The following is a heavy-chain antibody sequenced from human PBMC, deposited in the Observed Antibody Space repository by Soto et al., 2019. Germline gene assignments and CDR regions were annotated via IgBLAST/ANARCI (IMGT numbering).Heavy chain of an antibody. CDR3: ARPKITGHCSSASCQTDGMDV. CDR2: IHHSGTT. V-gene: IGHV4-34*01. CDR1: GGSLSGNY. Sequence: LSLTCAVYGGSLSGNYWSWIRQPPGKGLEWIGEIHHSGTTNYNPSLKSRVTMSVHTSKNQFSLKLSSVTAADTAVYYCARPKITGHCSSASCQTDGMDVWGQGTTVTVSS. J-gene: IGHJ6*02. D-gene: IGHD2-2*01.